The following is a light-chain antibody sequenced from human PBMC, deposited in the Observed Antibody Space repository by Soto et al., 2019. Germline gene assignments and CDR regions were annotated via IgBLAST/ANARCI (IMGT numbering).Light chain of an antibody. J-gene: IGKJ1*01. CDR2: GAY. CDR1: QSVATN. CDR3: QHYKDLPLT. V-gene: IGKV3-15*01. Sequence: EKVMTQSPATLSVSPGERVTLSCRASQSVATNLAWYQQKPGQAPRLLISGAYIRATGIPDRFIGSGSGTEFTLTITSLQSEDFAVYYCQHYKDLPLTFGQGTKVEIK.